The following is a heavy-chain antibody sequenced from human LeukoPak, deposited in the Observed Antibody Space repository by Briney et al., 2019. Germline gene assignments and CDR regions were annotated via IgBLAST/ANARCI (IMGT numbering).Heavy chain of an antibody. CDR1: GGTFSSYA. J-gene: IGHJ6*02. CDR2: IIPIFGTA. D-gene: IGHD6-13*01. CDR3: ARDPHSRSSSYYYYYGMDV. V-gene: IGHV1-69*05. Sequence: SVKVSCKASGGTFSSYAISWVRQAPGQGLEWMGGIIPIFGTANYAQKFQGRVTMTRDTSTSTVYMELSSLRSEDTAVYYCARDPHSRSSSYYYYYGMDVWGQGTTVTVSS.